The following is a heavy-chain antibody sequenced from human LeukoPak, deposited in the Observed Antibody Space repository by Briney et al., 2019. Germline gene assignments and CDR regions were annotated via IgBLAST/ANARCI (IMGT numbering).Heavy chain of an antibody. V-gene: IGHV4-30-2*01. CDR1: GGSISSGGYY. CDR2: IYHSGST. CDR3: ARATSTYDILLEIADAFDI. J-gene: IGHJ3*02. Sequence: SETLSLTCTVSGGSISSGGYYWSWIRQPPGKGLEWIGYIYHSGSTYYNPSLKSRVAISVDTSKNQFSLKLSSVTAADTAVYYCARATSTYDILLEIADAFDIWGQGTMVTVSS. D-gene: IGHD3-9*01.